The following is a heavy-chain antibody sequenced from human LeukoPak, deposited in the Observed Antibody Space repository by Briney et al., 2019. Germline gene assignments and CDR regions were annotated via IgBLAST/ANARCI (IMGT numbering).Heavy chain of an antibody. CDR2: IIPIFGTA. CDR3: ARALYAVAGTWWFDP. CDR1: GGTFSGYA. Sequence: SVKVSCKASGGTFSGYAISWVRQAPGQGLEWMGGIIPIFGTANYAQKFQGRVTITADESTSTAYMELSSLRSEDTAVYYCARALYAVAGTWWFDPWGQGTLVTVSS. V-gene: IGHV1-69*13. J-gene: IGHJ5*02. D-gene: IGHD6-19*01.